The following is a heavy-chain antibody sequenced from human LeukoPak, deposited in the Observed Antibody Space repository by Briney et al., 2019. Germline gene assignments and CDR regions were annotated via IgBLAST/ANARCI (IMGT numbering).Heavy chain of an antibody. Sequence: SETLSLTCTVSGGSISSYYWSWIRQPPGKGLEWIGEINHSGSTNYNPSLKSRVTISVDTSKNQFSLKLSSVTAADTAVYYCARGYCSGGSCYSPDFWGQGTLVTVSS. CDR1: GGSISSYY. CDR2: INHSGST. J-gene: IGHJ4*02. D-gene: IGHD2-15*01. CDR3: ARGYCSGGSCYSPDF. V-gene: IGHV4-34*01.